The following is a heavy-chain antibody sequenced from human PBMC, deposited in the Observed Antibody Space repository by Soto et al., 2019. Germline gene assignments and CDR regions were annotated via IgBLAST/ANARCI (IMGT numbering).Heavy chain of an antibody. CDR3: ARNYKGITIFGVVPPYYYGMDV. J-gene: IGHJ6*02. Sequence: TLSLTCTVSGGSIGSGGYYWSWIRQHPGKGLEWIGYIYYSGSTYYNPSLKSRVTISVDTSKNQFSLKLSSVTAADTAVYYCARNYKGITIFGVVPPYYYGMDVWGQGTTVTVSS. CDR2: IYYSGST. V-gene: IGHV4-31*03. CDR1: GGSIGSGGYY. D-gene: IGHD3-3*01.